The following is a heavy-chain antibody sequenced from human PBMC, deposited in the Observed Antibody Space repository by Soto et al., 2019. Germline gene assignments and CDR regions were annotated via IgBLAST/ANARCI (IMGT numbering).Heavy chain of an antibody. Sequence: SVKVSCKASGYTFTSYGISWVRQAPGQGLEWMGGIIPIFGTANYAQKFQGRVTITADESTSTAYMELSSLRSEDTAVYYCARDLDNYYGSGSYNTGMDVWGQGTTVTVSS. D-gene: IGHD3-10*01. J-gene: IGHJ6*02. CDR3: ARDLDNYYGSGSYNTGMDV. V-gene: IGHV1-69*13. CDR2: IIPIFGTA. CDR1: GYTFTSYG.